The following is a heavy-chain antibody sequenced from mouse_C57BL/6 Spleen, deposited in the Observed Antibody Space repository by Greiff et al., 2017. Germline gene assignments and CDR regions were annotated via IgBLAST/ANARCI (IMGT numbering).Heavy chain of an antibody. J-gene: IGHJ1*03. CDR2: INPCDSGT. D-gene: IGHD1-3*01. CDR3: SRLDVSSWFAY. V-gene: IGHV1-53*01. CDR1: GYTFTSYW. Sequence: VKLQQPGAELVRPGASVKLSCKASGYTFTSYWMHWVKQRPGQGLEWIGNINPCDSGTHYNEKFKNKATLTVDKSSSTAYMQLSSLTSEYAAVYDCSRLDVSSWFAYWGKGTPVTVSS.